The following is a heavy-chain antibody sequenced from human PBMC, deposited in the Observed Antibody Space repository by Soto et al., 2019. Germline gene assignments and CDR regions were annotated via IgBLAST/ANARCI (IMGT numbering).Heavy chain of an antibody. CDR2: VYYNGNT. Sequence: SETLSLTCTVSGGSINDYYWTWVRRTPGKGLQWVGYVYYNGNTNYNPSLKSRVTISLDTSRNQFSLKLNSVTAADTAVYYCARALALWSSGYFYFDYWGLGTLVTVSS. J-gene: IGHJ4*02. V-gene: IGHV4-59*01. CDR1: GGSINDYY. CDR3: ARALALWSSGYFYFDY. D-gene: IGHD5-12*01.